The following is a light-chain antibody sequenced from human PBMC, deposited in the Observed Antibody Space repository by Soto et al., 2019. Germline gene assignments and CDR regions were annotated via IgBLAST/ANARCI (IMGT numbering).Light chain of an antibody. Sequence: DIQMTQSPSSLSASVEDRVIITCRASQSISNHLNWYQQKPGKAPKLLIYAASTLQSGVPSRFSGSGSGTEFTLTISSLQPEDFATYYCQQLNSYPLTFGGGTKV. V-gene: IGKV1-17*01. CDR3: QQLNSYPLT. J-gene: IGKJ4*01. CDR1: QSISNH. CDR2: AAS.